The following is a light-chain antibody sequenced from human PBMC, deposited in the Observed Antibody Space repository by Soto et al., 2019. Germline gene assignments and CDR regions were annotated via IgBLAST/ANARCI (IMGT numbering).Light chain of an antibody. CDR1: QPVLDSSNNKDY. Sequence: DIVMTQSPDSLAVSLGERATINCKSRQPVLDSSNNKDYLTWYQQTPGQPPKLLICWASTREFGVPDRFSGSGSEKDFTLTISSLQSEDVAVYYWQQYYSTPRTFGHGTKVDIK. CDR2: WAS. V-gene: IGKV4-1*01. CDR3: QQYYSTPRT. J-gene: IGKJ1*01.